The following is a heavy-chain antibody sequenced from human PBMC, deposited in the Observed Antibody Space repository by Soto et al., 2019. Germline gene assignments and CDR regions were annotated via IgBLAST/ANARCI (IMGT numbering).Heavy chain of an antibody. CDR2: INHSGST. V-gene: IGHV4-34*01. CDR1: GGSFSGYY. CDR3: ARGEEGTVVTPVAFDI. J-gene: IGHJ3*02. Sequence: QVQLQQWGAGLLKPSETLSLTCAVYGGSFSGYYWSWIRQPPGKGLEWIGEINHSGSTNYNPSLKSRVTISVDTSKNQFSLKLSSVTAADTAVYYCARGEEGTVVTPVAFDIWGQGTMVTVSS. D-gene: IGHD2-21*02.